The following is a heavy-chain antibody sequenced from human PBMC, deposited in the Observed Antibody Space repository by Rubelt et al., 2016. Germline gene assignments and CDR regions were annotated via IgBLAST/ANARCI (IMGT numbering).Heavy chain of an antibody. J-gene: IGHJ5*02. CDR2: INHSGST. D-gene: IGHD1-26*01. CDR3: ARAPGGSYWFDP. V-gene: IGHV4-34*01. CDR1: GGSFSGYY. Sequence: QVQLQQWGAGLLKPSETLSLTCAVYGGSFSGYYWSWIRQPPGKGLEWIGEINHSGSTNYNPSLNSRVTISVDTSKNQFSLKLSSVTAADTAVYYCARAPGGSYWFDPWGQGTLVTVSS.